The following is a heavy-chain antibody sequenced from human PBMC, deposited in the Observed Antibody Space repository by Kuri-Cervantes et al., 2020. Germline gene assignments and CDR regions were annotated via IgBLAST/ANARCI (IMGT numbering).Heavy chain of an antibody. CDR1: GFTFSSYG. D-gene: IGHD1-26*01. Sequence: GGSLRLSCAASGFTFSSYGMHWVRQAPGKGLEWVAVIWYDGSNKYYADSAKGRFTISRDNAKNSLYLQMNSLRDEDTAVYYCARVGSYYEDAFDIWGQGTMVTVSS. V-gene: IGHV3-33*01. CDR2: IWYDGSNK. CDR3: ARVGSYYEDAFDI. J-gene: IGHJ3*02.